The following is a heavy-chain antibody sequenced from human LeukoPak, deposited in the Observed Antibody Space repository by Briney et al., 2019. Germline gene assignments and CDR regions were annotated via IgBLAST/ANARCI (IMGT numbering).Heavy chain of an antibody. Sequence: GGSLRLSCPASGFTFSSYWMHWVRQAPGKGLVWVSRINSDGSRTSYADSGKGRYTISRYNAKNTLYLQMTSLIAEDTAVYYCSRDPGDGYTDYWGQGTLVTVSS. CDR2: INSDGSRT. CDR1: GFTFSSYW. CDR3: SRDPGDGYTDY. J-gene: IGHJ4*02. V-gene: IGHV3-74*01. D-gene: IGHD5-24*01.